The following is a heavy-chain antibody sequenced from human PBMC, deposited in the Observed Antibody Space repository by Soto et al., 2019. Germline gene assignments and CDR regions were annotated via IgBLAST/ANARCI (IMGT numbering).Heavy chain of an antibody. CDR2: ISAYNGNT. Sequence: ASVKVSCKASGYTFTSYGISWVRQAPGQGLEWMGWISAYNGNTNYAQKLQGRVTMTTDTSTSTAYMELRGLRSDDTAVYYCARIRKLRLLEWARLVNSGGLDYWAQGTLVTVSS. D-gene: IGHD3-3*01. CDR3: ARIRKLRLLEWARLVNSGGLDY. J-gene: IGHJ4*02. V-gene: IGHV1-18*01. CDR1: GYTFTSYG.